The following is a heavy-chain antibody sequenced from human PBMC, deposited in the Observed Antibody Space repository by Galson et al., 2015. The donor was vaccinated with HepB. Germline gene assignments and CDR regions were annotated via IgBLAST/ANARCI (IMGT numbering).Heavy chain of an antibody. D-gene: IGHD6-13*01. CDR3: TRPTRNMAAAVPGDS. Sequence: SLRLSCAASGFTFSASASHWVRQASGKGLEWVGRIRSKANGHATAYGASVQGRFTIYRDDLKNTAYLQMNSLKTEDTAVYYCTRPTRNMAAAVPGDSWGQGTLVIVSS. CDR1: GFTFSASA. J-gene: IGHJ4*02. V-gene: IGHV3-73*01. CDR2: IRSKANGHAT.